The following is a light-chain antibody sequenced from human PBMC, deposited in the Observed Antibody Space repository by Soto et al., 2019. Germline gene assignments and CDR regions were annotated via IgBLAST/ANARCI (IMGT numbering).Light chain of an antibody. J-gene: IGLJ1*01. CDR3: SSYSRVSTYV. CDR2: EVS. Sequence: QSVLTQPASVSGSPGQSITISCTGTSSDVGGYNYVSWYQQHPDKAPKLMIFEVSNRPSGVSNRFSGSKSGSTASLTISGLQADDEADYYCSSYSRVSTYVFGTGTKLTVL. V-gene: IGLV2-14*01. CDR1: SSDVGGYNY.